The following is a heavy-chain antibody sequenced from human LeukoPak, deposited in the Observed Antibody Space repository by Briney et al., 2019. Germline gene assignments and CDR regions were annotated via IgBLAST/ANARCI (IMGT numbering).Heavy chain of an antibody. Sequence: PGGSPRLSCTASGFTFGDYAMSWFRQAPGKGLEWVGFIRSKAYGGTTEYAASVKGRFTISRDDSKSIAYLQMNSLKTEDTAVYYCTRAAAAGNNWFDPWGQGTLVTVSS. V-gene: IGHV3-49*03. CDR2: IRSKAYGGTT. CDR1: GFTFGDYA. D-gene: IGHD6-13*01. J-gene: IGHJ5*02. CDR3: TRAAAAGNNWFDP.